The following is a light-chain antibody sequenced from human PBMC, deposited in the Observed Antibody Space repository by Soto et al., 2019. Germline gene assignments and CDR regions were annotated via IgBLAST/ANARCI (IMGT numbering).Light chain of an antibody. CDR2: SNN. Sequence: QSVLTQPPSASGTPGQRVAISCSGSSSNIGTNTVNWYQQLPGTAPKLLINSNNQRPSGVPGRFSGSKSGTSASLAISGLQSEDEADYYCAAWDDSLNGEVFGGGTKLT. J-gene: IGLJ2*01. V-gene: IGLV1-44*01. CDR1: SSNIGTNT. CDR3: AAWDDSLNGEV.